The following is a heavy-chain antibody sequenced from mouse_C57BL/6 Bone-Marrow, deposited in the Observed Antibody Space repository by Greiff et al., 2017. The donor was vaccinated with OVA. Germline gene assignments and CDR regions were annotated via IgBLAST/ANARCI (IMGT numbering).Heavy chain of an antibody. CDR3: ARRYILDDGYPDYYAMDY. D-gene: IGHD2-3*01. Sequence: EVMLVESGGGLVQPGGSLKLSCAASGFTFSDYGMAWVRQAPRKGPAWVAFISNLAYSIYYADTVTGRFPISRENAKNTLYREMSSLRSEDTAMYYCARRYILDDGYPDYYAMDYWGQGTSVTVSS. CDR2: ISNLAYSI. V-gene: IGHV5-15*01. CDR1: GFTFSDYG. J-gene: IGHJ4*01.